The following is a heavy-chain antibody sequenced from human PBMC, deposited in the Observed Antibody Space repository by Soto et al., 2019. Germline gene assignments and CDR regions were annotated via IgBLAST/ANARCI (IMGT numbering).Heavy chain of an antibody. D-gene: IGHD3-3*01. CDR3: ARGSYYDFWSGSLAFDY. Sequence: QVQLQESGPGLVKPSQTLSLTCTVSGGSISSGDYYWRWIRQPPGKGLEWIGYIYYSGSTYYNPYLTSRVTISVDTSKNQFSLKLSSVTAADTAVYYCARGSYYDFWSGSLAFDYWGQGTLVTVSS. J-gene: IGHJ4*02. CDR2: IYYSGST. V-gene: IGHV4-30-4*01. CDR1: GGSISSGDYY.